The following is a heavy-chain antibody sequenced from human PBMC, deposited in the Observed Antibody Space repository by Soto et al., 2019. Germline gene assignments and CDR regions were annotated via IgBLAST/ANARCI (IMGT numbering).Heavy chain of an antibody. D-gene: IGHD3-22*01. CDR2: FDPEDGET. CDR3: ATMGKDSSGYYPLTIDY. J-gene: IGHJ4*02. V-gene: IGHV1-24*01. Sequence: ASVKVSCKVSGYTLTELSMHWVRQAPGKGLEWMGGFDPEDGETIYAQKFQGRVTMTEDTSTDTAYMELSSLRSEDTAVYYCATMGKDSSGYYPLTIDYWGQGTLVTVSS. CDR1: GYTLTELS.